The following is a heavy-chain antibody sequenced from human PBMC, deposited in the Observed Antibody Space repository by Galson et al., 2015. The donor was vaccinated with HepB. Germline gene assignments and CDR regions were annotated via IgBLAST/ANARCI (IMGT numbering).Heavy chain of an antibody. J-gene: IGHJ4*02. CDR1: GGSFNDYS. V-gene: IGHV4-34*01. Sequence: SETLSLTCAVYGGSFNDYSWTWIRQPPGKGLEWIGEINPGGSTNYNPSLKSRVTISVDTSKKQFSLRLDSVTAADTAVYYCARGNGSLHYDFWGGYPTHYSFDCWGQGTLVSVSS. CDR3: ARGNGSLHYDFWGGYPTHYSFDC. D-gene: IGHD3-3*01. CDR2: INPGGST.